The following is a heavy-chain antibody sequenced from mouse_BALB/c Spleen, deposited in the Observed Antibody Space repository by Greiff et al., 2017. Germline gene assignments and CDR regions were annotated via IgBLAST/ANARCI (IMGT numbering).Heavy chain of an antibody. D-gene: IGHD2-4*01. CDR1: GFTFSSYG. J-gene: IGHJ3*01. V-gene: IGHV5-6-3*01. Sequence: EVKLMESGGGLVQPGGSLKLSCAASGFTFSSYGMSWVRQTPDKRLELVATINSNGGSTYYPDSVKGRFTISRDNAKNTLYLQMSSLKSEDTAMYYCAGVYYDYDAFAYWGQGTLVTVSA. CDR3: AGVYYDYDAFAY. CDR2: INSNGGST.